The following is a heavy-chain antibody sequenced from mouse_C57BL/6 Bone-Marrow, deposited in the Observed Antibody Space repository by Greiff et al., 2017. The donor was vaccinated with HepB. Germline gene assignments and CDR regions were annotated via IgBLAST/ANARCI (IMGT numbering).Heavy chain of an antibody. CDR2: INSDGGST. J-gene: IGHJ1*03. Sequence: VQLQQSGGGLVQPGESLKLSCESNEYEFPSHDMSWVRKTPEKRLELVAAINSDGGSTYYPDTMERRFIISRDNTKKTLYLQMSSLRSEDTALYYCARSNYYGSSNWYFDVWGTGTTVTVSS. CDR1: EYEFPSHD. D-gene: IGHD1-1*01. V-gene: IGHV5-2*01. CDR3: ARSNYYGSSNWYFDV.